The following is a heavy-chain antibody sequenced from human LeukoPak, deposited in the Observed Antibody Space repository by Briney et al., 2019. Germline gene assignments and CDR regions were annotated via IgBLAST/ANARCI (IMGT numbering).Heavy chain of an antibody. J-gene: IGHJ5*02. V-gene: IGHV4-59*01. CDR3: AGNQPLLSWFDP. CDR2: IYYSGST. D-gene: IGHD2-2*01. CDR1: GGSISSYY. Sequence: PSETLSLTCTVPGGSISSYYWSWIRQPPGKGLEWIGYIYYSGSTNYNPSLKSRVTISVDTSKNQFSLKLSSVTAADTAVYYCAGNQPLLSWFDPWGQGTLVTVSS.